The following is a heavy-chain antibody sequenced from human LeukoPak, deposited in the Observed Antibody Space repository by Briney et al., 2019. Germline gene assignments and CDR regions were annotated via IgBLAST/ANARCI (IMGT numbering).Heavy chain of an antibody. J-gene: IGHJ3*01. CDR3: ARDMSTRVTPISYAIDV. CDR2: IRSDASNE. CDR1: GVTFSSYG. D-gene: IGHD4-23*01. Sequence: GGSLRLSCVASGVTFSSYGMHWVRQAPGKGLEWVAFIRSDASNEYYIDSVKGRFTLSRDNSKNTLYLQMNSLRTEDTAVYYCARDMSTRVTPISYAIDVWGQGTMVTVSS. V-gene: IGHV3-30*02.